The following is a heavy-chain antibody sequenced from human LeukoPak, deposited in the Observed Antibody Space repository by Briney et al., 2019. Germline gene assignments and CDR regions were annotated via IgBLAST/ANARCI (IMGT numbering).Heavy chain of an antibody. CDR1: GGSISSSSYS. J-gene: IGHJ4*02. Sequence: PSETLSLTCTVSGGSISSSSYSWSWVRLPPGKGLEWIGYIYHSGSSYYNPSLKSRVTIPMDRSKNQFSLRLTSMTAADTAVYYCVSAYCGGDCYHSLLANWGQGILVTVSS. D-gene: IGHD2-21*02. CDR3: VSAYCGGDCYHSLLAN. V-gene: IGHV4-30-2*01. CDR2: IYHSGSS.